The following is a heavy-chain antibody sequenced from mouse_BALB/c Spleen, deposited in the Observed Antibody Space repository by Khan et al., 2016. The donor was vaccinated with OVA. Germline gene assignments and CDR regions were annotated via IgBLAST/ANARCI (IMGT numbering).Heavy chain of an antibody. CDR3: VXEGAYYRSDGWFAY. Sequence: VQLQESGAELARPGASVKMSCKASGYTFTTYTIHWVKQRPGQGLEWIGYIIPSNDYTNYNQKFKDRATLTADKSSSTAYMQLSSLTSEDSAVYYCVXEGAYYRSDGWFAYWGQGTLVTVSA. D-gene: IGHD2-14*01. J-gene: IGHJ3*01. CDR1: GYTFTTYT. V-gene: IGHV1-4*01. CDR2: IIPSNDYT.